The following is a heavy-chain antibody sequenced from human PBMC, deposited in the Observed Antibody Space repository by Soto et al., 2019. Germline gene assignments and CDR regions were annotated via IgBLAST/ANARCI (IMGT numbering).Heavy chain of an antibody. Sequence: PSETLSLTCSVSGSSISPYYWTWVRQPPGAGLEWIGYIYHSGSTNYNPSLKSRVVIALDTSKSHLSLRLSSVTAADTAVYYCARVARGDSGPAAFDVWGQGALVTVS. V-gene: IGHV4-59*01. D-gene: IGHD5-12*01. CDR2: IYHSGST. J-gene: IGHJ3*01. CDR1: GSSISPYY. CDR3: ARVARGDSGPAAFDV.